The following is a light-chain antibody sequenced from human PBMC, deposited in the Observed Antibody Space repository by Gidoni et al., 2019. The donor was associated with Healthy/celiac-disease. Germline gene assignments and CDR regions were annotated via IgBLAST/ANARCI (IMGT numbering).Light chain of an antibody. CDR1: SSDVGGHDY. V-gene: IGLV2-8*01. CDR3: SSYSGSNLI. Sequence: QSALTQPPSAAGSAGQSATISCTGTSSDVGGHDYVSWYQQHPGKAPQLVIYVVSQRPSGVPDRFSGSKSGNMASLTVSGLQAEDEADYYCSSYSGSNLIFGGGTKLTVL. J-gene: IGLJ2*01. CDR2: VVS.